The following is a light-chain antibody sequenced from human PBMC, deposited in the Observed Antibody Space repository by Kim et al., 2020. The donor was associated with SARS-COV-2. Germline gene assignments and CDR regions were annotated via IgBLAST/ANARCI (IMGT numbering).Light chain of an antibody. CDR1: QRVSSN. Sequence: VSPGERATLSCRGSQRVSSNLAWYQQKPGQAPRLLIYGASTRATGIPARFSGSGSGTEFTLTISSLQSEDFAVYYCQQYNNWPPTFGGGTKVDIK. CDR2: GAS. CDR3: QQYNNWPPT. J-gene: IGKJ4*01. V-gene: IGKV3-15*01.